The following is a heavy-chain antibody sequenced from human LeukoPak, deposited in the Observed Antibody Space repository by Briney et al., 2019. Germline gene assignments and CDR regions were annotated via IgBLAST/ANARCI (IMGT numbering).Heavy chain of an antibody. CDR1: GFTFSSYS. J-gene: IGHJ4*02. CDR2: ISSSSSYI. D-gene: IGHD5-12*01. V-gene: IGHV3-21*01. CDR3: ARGRGYSGYDSFDY. Sequence: GGSLRLSCAASGFTFSSYSMNWVRQAPGKGLEWVSSISSSSSYIYYADSVKGRFTISRDNAKNSLYLEMNRLRAEDTAVYYCARGRGYSGYDSFDYWGQGTLVTVSS.